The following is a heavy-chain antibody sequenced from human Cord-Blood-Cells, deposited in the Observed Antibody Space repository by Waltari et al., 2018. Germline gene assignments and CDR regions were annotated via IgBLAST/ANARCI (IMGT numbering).Heavy chain of an antibody. CDR1: GYTLTALS. CDR2: FDTEDGET. Sequence: QVRLVQAVGEVMKPGASVKVSCKVSGYTLTALSMHWVRQAAGKGLEWMGGFDTEDGETIYAQKFQGRVTMTEYTSTDTAYMELSSLGSEDTAVYCCATGEGAIDIWGQGTMVTVSS. J-gene: IGHJ3*02. CDR3: ATGEGAIDI. V-gene: IGHV1-24*01.